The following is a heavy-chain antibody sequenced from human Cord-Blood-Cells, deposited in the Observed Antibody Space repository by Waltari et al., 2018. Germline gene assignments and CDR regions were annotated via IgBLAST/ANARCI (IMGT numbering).Heavy chain of an antibody. J-gene: IGHJ2*01. CDR2: INPNSGGT. D-gene: IGHD7-27*01. CDR3: ARDRELGIWYFDL. CDR1: GYTFTGYY. Sequence: QVQLVQSGAEVKKPGASVKVSCKASGYTFTGYYMHWVRQAPGQGLEWMGWINPNSGGTNYEQKFQGRVTMTRDTSISTAYMELSRLRSDDTAVYYCARDRELGIWYFDLWGRGTLVTVSS. V-gene: IGHV1-2*02.